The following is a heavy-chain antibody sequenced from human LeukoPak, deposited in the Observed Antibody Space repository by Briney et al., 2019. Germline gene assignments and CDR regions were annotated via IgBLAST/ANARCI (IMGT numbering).Heavy chain of an antibody. J-gene: IGHJ6*03. CDR2: IWYDGSNK. CDR3: ARDHSPAPPYYYYYYMDV. Sequence: GRSLRLSCAASGFTFSSYGMHGVRQAPGKGLEWVAVIWYDGSNKYYADSVKGRFTISRDNSKNTLYLQMNSLRAEDTAVYYCARDHSPAPPYYYYYYMDVWGKGTTVTVSS. V-gene: IGHV3-33*01. CDR1: GFTFSSYG. D-gene: IGHD2-2*01.